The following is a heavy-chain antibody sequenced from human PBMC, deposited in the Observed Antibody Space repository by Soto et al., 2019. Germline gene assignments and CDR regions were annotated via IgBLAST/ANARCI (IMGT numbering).Heavy chain of an antibody. V-gene: IGHV3-48*01. CDR1: GFTFSSYA. Sequence: EVQLVESGGGLVQPGGSLRLSCAASGFTFSSYAMNWVRQAPGKVLEWVSYISSSSTTIYYSDSLKGRFTISRDNAKNSLYLQMNSLRAEDTAVYYCARDKMLSHDCGPGDSWGQGTLVTVSS. CDR3: ARDKMLSHDCGPGDS. CDR2: ISSSSTTI. J-gene: IGHJ4*02. D-gene: IGHD2-21*02.